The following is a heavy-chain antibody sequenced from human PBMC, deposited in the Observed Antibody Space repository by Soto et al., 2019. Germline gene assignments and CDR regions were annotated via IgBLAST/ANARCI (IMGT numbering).Heavy chain of an antibody. CDR1: GYSFTSYW. Sequence: GESLKISCKGSGYSFTSYWIGWVRQMPGKGLEWMGIIYPGDSDTRYSPSFQGQVTISADKSISTAYLQWSSLKASDTAMYYCARHYYGSGSYYNGPQEFDYWGQGTLVTVSS. CDR3: ARHYYGSGSYYNGPQEFDY. V-gene: IGHV5-51*01. J-gene: IGHJ4*02. D-gene: IGHD3-10*01. CDR2: IYPGDSDT.